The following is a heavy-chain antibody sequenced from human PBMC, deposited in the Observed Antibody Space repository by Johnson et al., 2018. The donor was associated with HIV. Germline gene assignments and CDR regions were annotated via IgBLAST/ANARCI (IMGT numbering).Heavy chain of an antibody. V-gene: IGHV3-23*04. CDR1: GFTFSSYA. Sequence: MLLVESGGGLVQPGGSLRLSCAASGFTFSSYAMSLVRQAPGKGLEWVSAISGSGGSTYYADSVKGRFTISRDNSKNTLHLQMNNLRAEETAVYYCARDRGAGHAFDIWGQGTMVTVSS. CDR3: ARDRGAGHAFDI. D-gene: IGHD3-10*01. J-gene: IGHJ3*02. CDR2: ISGSGGST.